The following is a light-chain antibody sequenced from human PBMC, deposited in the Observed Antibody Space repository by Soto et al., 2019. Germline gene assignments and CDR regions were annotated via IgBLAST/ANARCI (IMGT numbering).Light chain of an antibody. Sequence: EIVLTQSPVTLSLSPGERATLSCRASQSLSSSYFAWYQHKPGQGPRLLIYGAFTRATGIPYRFSGSGTGTDFPLTISRAEREDFAVYYWQQHATLITFGEGTRLEIK. CDR2: GAF. CDR1: QSLSSSY. J-gene: IGKJ5*01. V-gene: IGKV3-20*01. CDR3: QQHATLIT.